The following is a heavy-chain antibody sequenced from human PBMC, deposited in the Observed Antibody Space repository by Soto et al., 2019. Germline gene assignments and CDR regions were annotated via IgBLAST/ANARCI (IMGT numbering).Heavy chain of an antibody. Sequence: SVTLSCTASGLTFTSSAVQWVRQARGQRLEWIGWIVVGSGNTIYAQKFQGRVTITRDLSTSTAYMELNSLRSEDAAVYYCAAKGQQHLGYYNGMDVWGQGTTVTVSS. V-gene: IGHV1-58*01. CDR3: AAKGQQHLGYYNGMDV. CDR2: IVVGSGNT. CDR1: GLTFTSSA. D-gene: IGHD6-13*01. J-gene: IGHJ6*02.